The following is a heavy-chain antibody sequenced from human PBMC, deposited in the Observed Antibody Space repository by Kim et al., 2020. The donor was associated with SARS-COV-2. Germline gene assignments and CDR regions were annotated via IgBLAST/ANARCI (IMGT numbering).Heavy chain of an antibody. J-gene: IGHJ4*02. D-gene: IGHD4-17*01. Sequence: SVKCRFTISRDNAKNSLYLQMNSLRAEDRALYYCAKDIGDDYGDYGGLDYWGQGTLVTVSS. CDR3: AKDIGDDYGDYGGLDY. V-gene: IGHV3-9*01.